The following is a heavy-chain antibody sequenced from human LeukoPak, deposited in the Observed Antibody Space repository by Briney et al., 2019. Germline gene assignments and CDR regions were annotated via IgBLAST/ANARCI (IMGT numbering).Heavy chain of an antibody. CDR1: GYTFTGYY. CDR2: INPNSGGT. Sequence: ASVKVSCKASGYTFTGYYMHWVRQAPGQGLEWMGWINPNSGGTNYAQKFQGRVTMTRDTSISTAYMELSRLRSDDTAVYYCARDGSGSYCIYNWFDPWGQGTLVTVSS. J-gene: IGHJ5*02. V-gene: IGHV1-2*02. D-gene: IGHD3-10*01. CDR3: ARDGSGSYCIYNWFDP.